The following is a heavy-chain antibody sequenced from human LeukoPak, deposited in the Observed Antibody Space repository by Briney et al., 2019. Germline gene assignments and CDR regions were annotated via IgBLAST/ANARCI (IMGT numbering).Heavy chain of an antibody. J-gene: IGHJ4*02. CDR1: GFTFSSYA. V-gene: IGHV3-30-3*01. D-gene: IGHD6-13*01. CDR3: ARDHMEMGYSSSWPVYYFDY. Sequence: GGSLRLSCAASGFTFSSYAMHWVRQAPGKGLEWVAVISYDGSNKYYADSVKGRFTISRDNSKNTLYLQMNSLRAEDTAVYYCARDHMEMGYSSSWPVYYFDYWGQGTLVTASS. CDR2: ISYDGSNK.